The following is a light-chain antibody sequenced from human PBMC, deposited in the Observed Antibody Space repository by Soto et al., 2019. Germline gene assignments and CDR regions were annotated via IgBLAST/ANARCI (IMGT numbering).Light chain of an antibody. CDR3: QQYGSSPRT. V-gene: IGKV3-20*01. J-gene: IGKJ1*01. Sequence: EIVLTQSPGTLSLSPGERATLSCRASQSVSSSYLAWYQQKPGQVPSLLIYGASSRATGIPDRFSGSGSGTDFTLTISRLEPEDYAVYYCQQYGSSPRTFGQGTKVEIK. CDR2: GAS. CDR1: QSVSSSY.